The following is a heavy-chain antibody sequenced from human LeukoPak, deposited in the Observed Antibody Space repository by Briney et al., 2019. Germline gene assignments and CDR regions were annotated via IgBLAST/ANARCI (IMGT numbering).Heavy chain of an antibody. CDR1: GGSISSTSSYY. J-gene: IGHJ1*01. D-gene: IGHD3-16*01. CDR3: ARSMSRVWNFQH. Sequence: SETLSLTCTVFGGSISSTSSYYWEWIRQPPGKGLEWIGNIYYGGGTYYNPSLKSRVSISVDTSKNQFSLKLSSVTAADTAVYYCARSMSRVWNFQHWGQGTLVTVSS. V-gene: IGHV4-39*01. CDR2: IYYGGGT.